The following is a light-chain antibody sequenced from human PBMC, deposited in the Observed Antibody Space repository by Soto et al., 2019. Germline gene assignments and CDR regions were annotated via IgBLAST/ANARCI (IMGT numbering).Light chain of an antibody. V-gene: IGLV1-40*01. CDR2: GNN. J-gene: IGLJ2*01. CDR3: QSYDSGLGGPHVI. Sequence: QSVLTQPPSVSGAPGQRVTISCTGSRSNIGAGYDVHWYQQLPGTTPKFLSYGNNNRPSWVPDRFSGSKSVISASLAITGLQAEDEADYYCQSYDSGLGGPHVIFGGGTKVTVL. CDR1: RSNIGAGYD.